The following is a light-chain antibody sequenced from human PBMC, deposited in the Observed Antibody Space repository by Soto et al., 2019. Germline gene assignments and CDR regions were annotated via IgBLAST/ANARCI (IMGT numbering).Light chain of an antibody. Sequence: QSALTQPPSASGSPGQSVTISCTGTSSDVGGYNYVSWFQQHPGKAPKLMIYEFSKRPSGVPERFSGSKSGNTASLTVSGLQAEDEADYYCSSYAGSNYVFGTGTKLTVL. V-gene: IGLV2-8*01. CDR2: EFS. J-gene: IGLJ1*01. CDR3: SSYAGSNYV. CDR1: SSDVGGYNY.